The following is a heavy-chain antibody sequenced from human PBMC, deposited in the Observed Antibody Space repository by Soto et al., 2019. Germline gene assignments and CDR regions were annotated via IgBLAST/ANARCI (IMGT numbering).Heavy chain of an antibody. D-gene: IGHD4-17*01. V-gene: IGHV3-30-3*01. CDR2: ISYDGSNK. J-gene: IGHJ4*02. Sequence: QVQLVESGGGVVQPGRSLRLSCAASGFTFSSYAMHWVRQAPGKGLEWVAVISYDGSNKYYADSVKGRFTISRDNXKXTXXLQMNSLRAEDTAVYYCARDHRRTYGDYTAGLLDYWGQGTLVTVSS. CDR1: GFTFSSYA. CDR3: ARDHRRTYGDYTAGLLDY.